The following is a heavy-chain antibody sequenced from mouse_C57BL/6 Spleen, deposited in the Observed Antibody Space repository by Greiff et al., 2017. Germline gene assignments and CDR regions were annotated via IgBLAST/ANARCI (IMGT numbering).Heavy chain of an antibody. CDR1: GFTFSDYY. J-gene: IGHJ2*01. D-gene: IGHD3-2*02. V-gene: IGHV5-16*01. CDR3: ARGPDSSGYLYYFDY. Sequence: EVQLVESEGGLVQPGSSMKLSCTASGFTFSDYYMAWVRQVPEKGLEWVANINYDGSSTYYLDSLKSRFIISRDNAKNILYLQMSSLKSEDTATYYCARGPDSSGYLYYFDYWGQGTTLTVSS. CDR2: INYDGSST.